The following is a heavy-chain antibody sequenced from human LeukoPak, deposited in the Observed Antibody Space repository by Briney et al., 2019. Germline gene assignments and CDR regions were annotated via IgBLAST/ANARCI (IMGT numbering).Heavy chain of an antibody. J-gene: IGHJ4*02. CDR2: ISSSSSTI. CDR3: ARRGSSRYYHTFDY. V-gene: IGHV3-48*04. D-gene: IGHD3-22*01. Sequence: GGSLRLSCAASGLTFSSYSMNWVRQAPGKGLKWVSYISSSSSTIYYADSVKGRFTISRDNAKNSLYLQMNSLRAEDTAVYYCARRGSSRYYHTFDYWGQGTLVTVSS. CDR1: GLTFSSYS.